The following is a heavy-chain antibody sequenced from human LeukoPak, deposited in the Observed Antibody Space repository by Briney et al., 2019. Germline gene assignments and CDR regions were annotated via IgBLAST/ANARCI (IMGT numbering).Heavy chain of an antibody. D-gene: IGHD1-26*01. CDR3: ARIRALRELYYFDY. V-gene: IGHV2-70*20. Sequence: SGPALVKPTQPLTLTCTSSGFSLRTSGMCVSWVRQPPGKALEWLALIDWDDDKYYSTSLKTRPTISKDTSKTQEVLTMTNMDPVDTATYYCARIRALRELYYFDYWGQGTLVTVSS. CDR2: IDWDDDK. J-gene: IGHJ4*02. CDR1: GFSLRTSGMC.